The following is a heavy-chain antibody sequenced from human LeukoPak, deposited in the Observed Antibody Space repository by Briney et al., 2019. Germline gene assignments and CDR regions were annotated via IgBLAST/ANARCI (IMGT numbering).Heavy chain of an antibody. CDR1: GVMVCKYW. CDR3: ARDFNPSCGDNCYIDSFNI. D-gene: IGHD2-21*01. J-gene: IGHJ3*02. CDR2: IMRYGSAI. V-gene: IGHV3-7*04. Sequence: PGGSLRLFCEASGVMVCKYWITWVRQAPGQWREWVGNIMRYGSAIQYEDSVKGLFTISRDKAKNSLYLQMDSLRAEDTAVYYCARDFNPSCGDNCYIDSFNIWGQGTMVTVSS.